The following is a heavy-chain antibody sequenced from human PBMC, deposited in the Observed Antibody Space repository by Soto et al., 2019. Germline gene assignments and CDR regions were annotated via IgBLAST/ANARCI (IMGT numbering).Heavy chain of an antibody. V-gene: IGHV3-30*03. D-gene: IGHD1-26*01. J-gene: IGHJ5*02. CDR2: ISYDGSNK. CDR1: GFTFSNYA. Sequence: QVQLVESGGGVVQPGRSLRLSCAASGFTFSNYAMHWVRQAPGKGLDWVAVISYDGSNKYYADSLKGRFTISRDNSKNTLYLQMNSLKPEDSALFYCARDRPIQGYRGDCFVACGQGTLVTVSS. CDR3: ARDRPIQGYRGDCFVA.